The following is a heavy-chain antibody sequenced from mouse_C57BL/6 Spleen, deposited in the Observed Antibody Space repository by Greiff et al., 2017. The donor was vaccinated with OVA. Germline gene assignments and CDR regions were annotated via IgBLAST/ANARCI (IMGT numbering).Heavy chain of an antibody. Sequence: VQLQQSGAELVKPGASVKLSCKASGYTFTSYWMHWVKQRPGQGLEWIGMIHPNSGSTNYNEKFKSKATLTVDKSSSTAYMQLSSLTSEDSAVYYCAKEGDGYYGGYFDYWGQGTTLTVSS. V-gene: IGHV1-64*01. CDR2: IHPNSGST. CDR3: AKEGDGYYGGYFDY. CDR1: GYTFTSYW. D-gene: IGHD2-3*01. J-gene: IGHJ2*01.